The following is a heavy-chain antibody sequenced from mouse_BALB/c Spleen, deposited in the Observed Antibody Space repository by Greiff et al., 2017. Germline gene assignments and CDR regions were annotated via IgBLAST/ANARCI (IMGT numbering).Heavy chain of an antibody. Sequence: EVQLQQSGGDLVKPGGSLKLSCAASGFTFSSYGMSWVRQTPDKRLEWVATISSGGSYTYYPDSVKGRFTISRDNAKNTLYLQMSSLKSEDTAMYYCARQWVTTGYWYFDVWGAGTTVTVSS. V-gene: IGHV5-6*01. D-gene: IGHD2-2*01. CDR3: ARQWVTTGYWYFDV. J-gene: IGHJ1*01. CDR1: GFTFSSYG. CDR2: ISSGGSYT.